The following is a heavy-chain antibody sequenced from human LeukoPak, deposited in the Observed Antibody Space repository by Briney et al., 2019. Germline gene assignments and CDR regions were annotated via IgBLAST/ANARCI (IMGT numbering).Heavy chain of an antibody. D-gene: IGHD3-22*01. CDR3: AGHKSYYYDSSGYYWGQYYYYMDV. Sequence: PSETLSLTCTVSGGSISSSSYYWGWIRQPPGKGLEWIGNIHYSGSTYYNPSLKSRVTMSVDTSKNQFSLKLSSVTAADTAVYYCAGHKSYYYDSSGYYWGQYYYYMDVWGKGTTVTISS. V-gene: IGHV4-39*07. CDR2: IHYSGST. CDR1: GGSISSSSYY. J-gene: IGHJ6*03.